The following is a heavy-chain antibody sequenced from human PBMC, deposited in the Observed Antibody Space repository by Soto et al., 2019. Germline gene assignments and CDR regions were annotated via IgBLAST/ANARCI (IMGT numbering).Heavy chain of an antibody. CDR1: GFTFSIYS. V-gene: IGHV3-48*02. Sequence: EVQLVESGGELVQRGGSLRLSCAASGFTFSIYSMNWVRQAPGKGLEWFSYITSDTKTIKYADSVKGRFTISRDNAKNSWYQQMNSLRDEETAGYYCASSVDGHFDYWGQGTVVTVSS. D-gene: IGHD6-19*01. CDR3: ASSVDGHFDY. J-gene: IGHJ4*02. CDR2: ITSDTKTI.